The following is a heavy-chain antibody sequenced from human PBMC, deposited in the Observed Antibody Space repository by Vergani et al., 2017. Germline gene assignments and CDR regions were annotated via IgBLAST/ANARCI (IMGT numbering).Heavy chain of an antibody. CDR3: ARDTAVAGTVYYYYGMDV. V-gene: IGHV1-69*04. Sequence: QVQLVQSGAEVKKPGSSVKVSCKASGGTFSSYAISWVRQAPGQGFEWMGRIIPILGIANYAQKFQGRVTITADKSTSTAYMELSSLRSEDTAVYYCARDTAVAGTVYYYYGMDVWGQGTTVTVSS. J-gene: IGHJ6*02. D-gene: IGHD6-19*01. CDR2: IIPILGIA. CDR1: GGTFSSYA.